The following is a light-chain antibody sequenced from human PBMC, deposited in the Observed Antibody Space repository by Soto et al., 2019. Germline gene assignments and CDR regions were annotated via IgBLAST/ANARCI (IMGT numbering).Light chain of an antibody. CDR1: QSVLYSSNNKNY. CDR2: WAS. V-gene: IGKV4-1*01. Sequence: DIVLTQSPDSLAVSLGERATINCKSSQSVLYSSNNKNYLAWYQQKPGQPPKLLIYWASTQESGVPDRFSGSGSGTDFTLTISSLQAEDVAVYYCQQYYDAPQNFGQGTKVEIK. J-gene: IGKJ1*01. CDR3: QQYYDAPQN.